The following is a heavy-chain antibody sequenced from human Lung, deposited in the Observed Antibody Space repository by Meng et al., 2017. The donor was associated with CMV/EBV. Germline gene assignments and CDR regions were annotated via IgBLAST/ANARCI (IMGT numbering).Heavy chain of an antibody. V-gene: IGHV1-2*02. Sequence: ASVXVSXXASGLTFTAHYIHWVRKAPGPGLEWMGWIHPNSCGANYAQKFQGRVTMTRDTSISTAYMELSVLTPDDTAVYFCARDHEHQPLLNNWFDPWGQGTLVTVSS. CDR1: GLTFTAHY. D-gene: IGHD2-2*01. CDR2: IHPNSCGA. J-gene: IGHJ5*02. CDR3: ARDHEHQPLLNNWFDP.